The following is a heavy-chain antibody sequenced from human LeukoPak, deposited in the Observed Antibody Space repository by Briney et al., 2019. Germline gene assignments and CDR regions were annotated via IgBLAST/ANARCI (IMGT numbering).Heavy chain of an antibody. CDR3: ARDRVEMASDAFDI. Sequence: SQTLSLTCAVSGGSISSGSYYWSWIRQPAGKGLEWIGRIYTSGSTNYNPSPKSRVTISVDTSKNQFSLKLSSVTAADTAVYYCARDRVEMASDAFDIWGQGTMVTVSS. CDR2: IYTSGST. CDR1: GGSISSGSYY. J-gene: IGHJ3*02. D-gene: IGHD5-24*01. V-gene: IGHV4-61*02.